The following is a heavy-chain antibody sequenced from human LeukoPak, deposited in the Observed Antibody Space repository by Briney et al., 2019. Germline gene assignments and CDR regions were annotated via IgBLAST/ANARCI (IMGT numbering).Heavy chain of an antibody. CDR1: GGSFSGYY. J-gene: IGHJ5*01. V-gene: IGHV4-34*01. Sequence: SETLSLTCAVYGGSFSGYYWSWIRQPPGKGLEWIGEINHSGSTNYNPSLKSRVTLSVDTSKNQFSLKVNSVTAADAAVYYCARGPGQLTSECFDSWGQGTLVTVSS. CDR3: ARGPGQLTSECFDS. D-gene: IGHD6-13*01. CDR2: INHSGST.